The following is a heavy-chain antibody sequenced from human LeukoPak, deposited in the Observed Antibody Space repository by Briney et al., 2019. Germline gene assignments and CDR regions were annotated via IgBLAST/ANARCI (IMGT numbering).Heavy chain of an antibody. D-gene: IGHD2-2*01. CDR2: MNPNSGNT. CDR3: ARDLIYCSSTSCST. CDR1: GGTFSSYA. J-gene: IGHJ5*02. Sequence: ASVKVSCKASGGTFSSYAINWVRQATGQGLEWMGWMNPNSGNTGYAQKFQGRVTMTRNTSISTAYMELSSLRSEDTAVYYCARDLIYCSSTSCSTWGQGTLVTVSS. V-gene: IGHV1-8*02.